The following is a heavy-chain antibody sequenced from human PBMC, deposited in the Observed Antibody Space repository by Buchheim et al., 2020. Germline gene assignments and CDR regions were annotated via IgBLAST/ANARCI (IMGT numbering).Heavy chain of an antibody. CDR1: GFTFSSYG. V-gene: IGHV3-30*18. D-gene: IGHD2-2*01. Sequence: QVQLVESGGGVVQPGRSLRLSCAASGFTFSSYGMHWVRQAPGKGLEWVAVISYDGSNKYYADSVKGRFTISRDNSKNTLYPQMNSLRAEDTAVYYCAKEAGVVLVPAAPLHFDYWGQGTL. CDR3: AKEAGVVLVPAAPLHFDY. CDR2: ISYDGSNK. J-gene: IGHJ4*02.